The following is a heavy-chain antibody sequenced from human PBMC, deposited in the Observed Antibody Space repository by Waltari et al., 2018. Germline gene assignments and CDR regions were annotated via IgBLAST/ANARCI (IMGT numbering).Heavy chain of an antibody. D-gene: IGHD5-12*01. J-gene: IGHJ6*02. CDR2: KEEDGSDK. V-gene: IGHV3-7*01. CDR1: GFTFGSCG. CDR3: ASGLGFSGPGV. Sequence: EVQLVESGGGLVQPGGSLRLSCAASGFTFGSCGMGWVSQAPVKGVGWVGNKEEDGSDKYYVGSVKGRFTISRDNAKNSLFLQMNGLRAEDAAVYYCASGLGFSGPGVWGQGTTVTVSS.